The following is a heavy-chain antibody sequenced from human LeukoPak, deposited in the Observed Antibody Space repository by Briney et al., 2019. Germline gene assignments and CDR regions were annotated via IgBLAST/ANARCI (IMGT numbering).Heavy chain of an antibody. V-gene: IGHV4-59*01. J-gene: IGHJ4*02. CDR3: ARGGWNKFDY. D-gene: IGHD3-22*01. CDR2: IFYSGTT. Sequence: PSETLSLTCTVSGGSISSYYWSWIRQPPGKGLEWIGFIFYSGTTNYNPSLKSRVTISVDTSKNQFSLKLSSVTAADTAVYYCARGGWNKFDYWGQGTLVTISS. CDR1: GGSISSYY.